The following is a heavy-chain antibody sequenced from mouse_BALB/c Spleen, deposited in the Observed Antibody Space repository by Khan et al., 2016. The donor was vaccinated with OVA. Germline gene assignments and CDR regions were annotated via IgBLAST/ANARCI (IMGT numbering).Heavy chain of an antibody. CDR1: GYTFTNYG. CDR2: INTYTGEP. Sequence: QIQLVQSGPELKKPGETVKISCKASGYTFTNYGMNWVKQAPGKGLKWMGWINTYTGEPTYADDFKGRVAFSLETSASTAYLQINNLKNEDTATYFCASDSSYIMDYWGQGTSVTVSS. D-gene: IGHD2-12*01. J-gene: IGHJ4*01. CDR3: ASDSSYIMDY. V-gene: IGHV9-3-1*01.